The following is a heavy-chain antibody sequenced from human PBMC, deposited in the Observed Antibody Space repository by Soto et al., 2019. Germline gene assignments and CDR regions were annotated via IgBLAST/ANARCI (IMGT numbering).Heavy chain of an antibody. CDR1: GGSISSGGYY. J-gene: IGHJ4*02. D-gene: IGHD3-22*01. Sequence: KPSETLSLTCTVSGGSISSGGYYWSWIRQHPGKGLEWIGYIYYSGSTYYNPSLKSRVTISVDTSKNQFSLKLSSVTAADTAVYYCARCPQDYYYDSGGYYDYWGQGTLVTVSS. CDR2: IYYSGST. CDR3: ARCPQDYYYDSGGYYDY. V-gene: IGHV4-31*03.